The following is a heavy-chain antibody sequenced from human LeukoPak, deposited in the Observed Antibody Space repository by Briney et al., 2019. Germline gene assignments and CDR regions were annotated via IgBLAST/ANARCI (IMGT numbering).Heavy chain of an antibody. CDR1: GISFSTYA. Sequence: RAGGSLRLSCAASGISFSTYAMSWVRQAPGKGLEWVSAITGSGGRTYYADSVKGRFTISRDNSKNTLYLQMNSLRAEDTAVYYCAKSVLLWFGEVFYFDYWGQGTLVTVSS. J-gene: IGHJ4*02. CDR2: ITGSGGRT. V-gene: IGHV3-23*01. CDR3: AKSVLLWFGEVFYFDY. D-gene: IGHD3-10*01.